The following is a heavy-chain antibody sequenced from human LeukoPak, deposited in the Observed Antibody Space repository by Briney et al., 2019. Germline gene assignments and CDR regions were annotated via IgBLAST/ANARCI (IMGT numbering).Heavy chain of an antibody. Sequence: GGSLRLSCAASGYTFSHYSVNWVRQAPGKGLEWVSSISSTSDYIYYADSVKGRFTISRDNTKSSLYLQMNSLRAEDTAVYYCVSGNDPDSTWQNYRLDAFDIWGQGTTVIVSS. V-gene: IGHV3-21*01. D-gene: IGHD3-16*02. CDR2: ISSTSDYI. J-gene: IGHJ3*02. CDR3: VSGNDPDSTWQNYRLDAFDI. CDR1: GYTFSHYS.